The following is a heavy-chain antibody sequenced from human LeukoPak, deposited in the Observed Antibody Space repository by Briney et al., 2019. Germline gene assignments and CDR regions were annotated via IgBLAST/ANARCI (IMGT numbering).Heavy chain of an antibody. CDR2: IIPIFGTA. Sequence: ASVTVSCKASGGTFSRYAISWVRQAPGQGLEWMGGIIPIFGTAKYAQKFQGRVTIPADESSTTAYMELSGLRSEDTAVYYCATDASIYDSRGYYYLWWGQGTLVTVSS. J-gene: IGHJ4*02. D-gene: IGHD3-22*01. CDR1: GGTFSRYA. V-gene: IGHV1-69*13. CDR3: ATDASIYDSRGYYYLW.